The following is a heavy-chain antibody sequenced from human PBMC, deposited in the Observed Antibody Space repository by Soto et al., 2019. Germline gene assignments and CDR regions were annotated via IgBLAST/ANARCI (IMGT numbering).Heavy chain of an antibody. J-gene: IGHJ4*02. D-gene: IGHD5-12*01. Sequence: PGGSLRLSCAASGFTFSSYGMHWVRQAPGKGLEWVAVIWYDGSNKYYADSVRGRFTISRDNSKNTLYLQMNSLRAEDTAVYYCARTGGTRDGYNFGYFDYWGQGTLVTVSS. CDR3: ARTGGTRDGYNFGYFDY. CDR1: GFTFSSYG. CDR2: IWYDGSNK. V-gene: IGHV3-33*01.